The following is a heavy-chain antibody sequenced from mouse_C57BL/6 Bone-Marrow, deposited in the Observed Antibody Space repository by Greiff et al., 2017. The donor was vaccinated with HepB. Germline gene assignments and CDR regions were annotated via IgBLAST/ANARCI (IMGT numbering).Heavy chain of an antibody. Sequence: EVKLMESGGGLVQPGESLKLSCESNEYEFPSHDMSWVRKTPEKRLELVAAINSDGGSTYYPDTMERRFIISRDNTKKTLYLQMSSLRSEDTALYYCARHRDYYGSGYFDVWGTGTTVTVSS. CDR1: EYEFPSHD. V-gene: IGHV5-2*01. CDR2: INSDGGST. J-gene: IGHJ1*03. CDR3: ARHRDYYGSGYFDV. D-gene: IGHD1-1*01.